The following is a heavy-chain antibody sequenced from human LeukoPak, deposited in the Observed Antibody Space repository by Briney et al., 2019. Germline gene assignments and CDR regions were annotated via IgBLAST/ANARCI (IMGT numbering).Heavy chain of an antibody. CDR2: TSSSSSPI. CDR3: ARDLGLRYGAFDI. Sequence: GGSLRLSCAASGFTFSTYGMHWVRQAPGKGLEWVSYTSSSSSPIYYSDSVKGRFTISRDNAKNSLYLQMNSLRAEDTAVYYCARDLGLRYGAFDIWGRGTMVTVSS. CDR1: GFTFSTYG. J-gene: IGHJ3*02. D-gene: IGHD4-17*01. V-gene: IGHV3-48*04.